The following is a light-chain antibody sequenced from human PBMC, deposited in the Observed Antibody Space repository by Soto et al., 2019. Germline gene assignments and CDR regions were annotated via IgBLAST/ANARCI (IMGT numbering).Light chain of an antibody. CDR2: DAS. CDR3: HQRFSWPLP. J-gene: IGKJ4*01. CDR1: QSVSNY. Sequence: EIVLTQSPATLSLSPWERATLSCMASQSVSNYLAWYQQKPGQTPKLLIYDASKRATGTPARFTGSGSGTDFTLTISSLEPEDFAVYYCHQRFSWPLPFGGGTKVDI. V-gene: IGKV3-11*01.